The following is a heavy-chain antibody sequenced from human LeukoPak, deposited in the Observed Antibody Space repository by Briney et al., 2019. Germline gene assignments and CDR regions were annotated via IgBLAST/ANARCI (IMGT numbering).Heavy chain of an antibody. D-gene: IGHD3-9*01. V-gene: IGHV3-21*01. CDR2: ISSSSSYI. Sequence: PGGSLRLSCAASRFTFSSYSMNWVRQAPGKGLEWVSSISSSSSYIYYANSVKGRFTISRDNAKNSLYLQMNSLRAEDTAVYYCAKSMDILTGYLWSLDYWGQGTLVTVSS. CDR3: AKSMDILTGYLWSLDY. CDR1: RFTFSSYS. J-gene: IGHJ4*02.